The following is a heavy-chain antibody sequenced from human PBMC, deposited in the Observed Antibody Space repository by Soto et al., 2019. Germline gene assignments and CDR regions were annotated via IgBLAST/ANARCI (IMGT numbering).Heavy chain of an antibody. D-gene: IGHD2-15*01. CDR2: IYPGDSDT. CDR3: ARRYCSGGSCYDAFDI. CDR1: GYSFTSYW. Sequence: GESLKISCKGSGYSFTSYWIVWVRQMPGKGLEWMGIIYPGDSDTRYSPSFQGQVTISADKSISTAYLQWSSLKASDTAMYYCARRYCSGGSCYDAFDIWGQGTMVTLSS. V-gene: IGHV5-51*01. J-gene: IGHJ3*02.